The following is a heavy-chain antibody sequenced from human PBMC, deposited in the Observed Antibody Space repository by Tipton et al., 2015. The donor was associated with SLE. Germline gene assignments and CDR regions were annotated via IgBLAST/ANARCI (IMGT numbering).Heavy chain of an antibody. Sequence: QVQLVQSGAEVKKPGSSVKVSCKASGGTFSSYTISWVRQAPGQGLEWMGRIIPILGIANYAQKFQGRVTITADKSTSTAYMELSSLRSEDTAVYYCARERESGGLTATFDYWGQGTLVTVSS. J-gene: IGHJ4*02. D-gene: IGHD3-16*01. V-gene: IGHV1-69*09. CDR1: GGTFSSYT. CDR2: IIPILGIA. CDR3: ARERESGGLTATFDY.